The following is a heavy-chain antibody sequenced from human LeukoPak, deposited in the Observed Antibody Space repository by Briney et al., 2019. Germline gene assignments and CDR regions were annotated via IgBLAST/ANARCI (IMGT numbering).Heavy chain of an antibody. V-gene: IGHV1-69*01. CDR2: IIPIFGTA. CDR1: GGTFSSYA. Sequence: SVKVSCKASGGTFSSYAISWVRQAPGQGLEWMGGIIPIFGTANYAQKSQGRVTITADESTSTAYMELSSLRSEDTAVYYCARVPGPGDCSSTSCYKVSSLYWFDPWGQGTLVTVSS. J-gene: IGHJ5*02. D-gene: IGHD2-2*01. CDR3: ARVPGPGDCSSTSCYKVSSLYWFDP.